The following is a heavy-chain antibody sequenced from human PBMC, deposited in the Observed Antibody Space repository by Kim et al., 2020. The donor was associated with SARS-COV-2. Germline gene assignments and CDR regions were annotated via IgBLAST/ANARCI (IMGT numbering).Heavy chain of an antibody. V-gene: IGHV1-18*01. Sequence: NDAQKLQGRVTMTTDTSTSTAYMELRSLRSDDTAVYYCARDGGHYGMDVWGQGTTVTVSS. D-gene: IGHD3-16*01. CDR3: ARDGGHYGMDV. J-gene: IGHJ6*02.